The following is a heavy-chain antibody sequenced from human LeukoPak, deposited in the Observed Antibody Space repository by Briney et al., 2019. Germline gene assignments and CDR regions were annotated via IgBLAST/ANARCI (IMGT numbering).Heavy chain of an antibody. V-gene: IGHV4-39*01. CDR3: ARALYSYGHFDY. CDR1: GGSISGSSYF. Sequence: SETLSLTCTVSGGSISGSSYFWGWIRQPPGKGLEWIGSIYYSGSTYYNPSLKSRVTIPVDTSKNQFSLKLSSVTAADTAVYYCARALYSYGHFDYWGQGTLVTVSS. CDR2: IYYSGST. D-gene: IGHD5-18*01. J-gene: IGHJ4*02.